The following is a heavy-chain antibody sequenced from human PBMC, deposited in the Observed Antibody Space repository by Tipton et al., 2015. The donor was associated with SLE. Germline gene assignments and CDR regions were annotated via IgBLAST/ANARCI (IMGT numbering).Heavy chain of an antibody. J-gene: IGHJ5*02. D-gene: IGHD1-14*01. CDR2: IYYSGST. CDR3: ARRAGPFDP. V-gene: IGHV4-59*08. Sequence: LRLSCTVSGGSISSYYWSWIRQPPGKGLEWIGYIYYSGSTNYNPSLKSRVTMSVDTSKNHFSLKLTSVIAADTAVYYCARRAGPFDPWGQGTLVTVSS. CDR1: GGSISSYY.